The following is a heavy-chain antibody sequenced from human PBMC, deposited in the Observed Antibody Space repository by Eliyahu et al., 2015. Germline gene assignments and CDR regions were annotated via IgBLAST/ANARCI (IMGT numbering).Heavy chain of an antibody. CDR3: SRRRVTYSQLDP. V-gene: IGHV4-31*03. CDR1: GXXINNGDFY. CDR2: IYKTGXA. J-gene: IGHJ5*02. Sequence: QVKLHESGPGLVKVSQTLSITCTVXGXXINNGDFYWXWIRQXPGKGLEWLGXIYKTGXAHYSPSLESRLTMSVDASRNHFSLNLASVTAADTAVYFCSRRRVTYSQLDPWGQGILVTVSS. D-gene: IGHD4-11*01.